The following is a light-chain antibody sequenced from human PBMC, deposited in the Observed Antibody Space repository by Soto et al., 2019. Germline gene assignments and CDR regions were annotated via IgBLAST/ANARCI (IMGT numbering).Light chain of an antibody. V-gene: IGKV1-5*01. CDR3: QQYDTPSWT. Sequence: DIQMTQSPSTLSASIGDRVTITCRASQSIRSWVAWYQQKPGTAPNLLIFDASSLESGVPSRFSGSGSGTEFILTISRLQPDDFGTYYCQQYDTPSWTFGQGTKVEIK. CDR1: QSIRSW. J-gene: IGKJ1*01. CDR2: DAS.